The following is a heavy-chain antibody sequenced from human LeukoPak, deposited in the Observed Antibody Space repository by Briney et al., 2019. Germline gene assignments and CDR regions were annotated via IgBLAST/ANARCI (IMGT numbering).Heavy chain of an antibody. CDR3: ATDGSSTDDYYFDY. CDR2: INPSGGST. Sequence: ASVKVPCKASGYSFTSYYIHWVRQAPGQGLEWMGIINPSGGSTSYAQKFQGRVIMTRDTSTSTVYMDLSSLRSEDTAVYYCATDGSSTDDYYFDYWGQGTLVTVSS. J-gene: IGHJ4*02. V-gene: IGHV1-46*01. CDR1: GYSFTSYY. D-gene: IGHD2-2*01.